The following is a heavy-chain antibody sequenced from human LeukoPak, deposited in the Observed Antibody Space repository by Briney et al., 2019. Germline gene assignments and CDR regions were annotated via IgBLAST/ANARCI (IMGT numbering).Heavy chain of an antibody. Sequence: SETLSLTCTVSGGSISSSSYYWGWIRQPPGKGLEWIGSIYYSGSTYYNPSLKSRVTISVDTSKNQFSLKLSSVTAADTAVYYCARLVQDALDIWGQGTMVTVSS. CDR3: ARLVQDALDI. V-gene: IGHV4-39*01. J-gene: IGHJ3*02. CDR1: GGSISSSSYY. CDR2: IYYSGST. D-gene: IGHD1-1*01.